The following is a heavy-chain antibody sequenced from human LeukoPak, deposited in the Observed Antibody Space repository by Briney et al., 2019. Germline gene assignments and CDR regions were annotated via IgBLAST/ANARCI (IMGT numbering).Heavy chain of an antibody. Sequence: XPGGSLRLSCAASGFTVGTNYMSWVRQAPGKGLEWVSIIYSGGNTYYADSVKGRFTISRDSSKNTLYLQMNSLRAEDTAVYYCARFIAAGYYFDYWGQGTLVTVSS. CDR1: GFTVGTNY. D-gene: IGHD6-13*01. CDR2: IYSGGNT. V-gene: IGHV3-53*01. J-gene: IGHJ4*02. CDR3: ARFIAAGYYFDY.